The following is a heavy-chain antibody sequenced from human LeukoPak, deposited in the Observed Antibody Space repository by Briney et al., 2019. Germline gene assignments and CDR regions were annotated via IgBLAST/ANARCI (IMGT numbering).Heavy chain of an antibody. Sequence: SETLSLTCAVYGGSFSGYYWSWVRQPPGKGLEWMGEINHSGSTNYNPSLKSRVTISVDTSKNQFSLKLSSVTAADTAVYYCAIPYCSGGSCYSAFDPWGQGTLVTV. J-gene: IGHJ5*02. D-gene: IGHD2-15*01. CDR1: GGSFSGYY. CDR2: INHSGST. CDR3: AIPYCSGGSCYSAFDP. V-gene: IGHV4-34*01.